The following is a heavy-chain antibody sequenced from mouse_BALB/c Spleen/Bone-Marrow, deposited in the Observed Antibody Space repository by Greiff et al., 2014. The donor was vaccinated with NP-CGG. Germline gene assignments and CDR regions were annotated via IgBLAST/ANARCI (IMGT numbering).Heavy chain of an antibody. CDR3: AQGLPLDF. CDR1: GYTFSNYW. CDR2: ILPGSGTT. D-gene: IGHD2-4*01. Sequence: LVESGAELMKPGASVKISCTASGYTFSNYWIEWVKQRPGHGLEWIGEILPGSGTTNYNEKFDDKAAFTADTSSNTAYMQLSSLTSEDSAVYYCAQGLPLDFWGQGTTLTVSS. V-gene: IGHV1-9*01. J-gene: IGHJ2*01.